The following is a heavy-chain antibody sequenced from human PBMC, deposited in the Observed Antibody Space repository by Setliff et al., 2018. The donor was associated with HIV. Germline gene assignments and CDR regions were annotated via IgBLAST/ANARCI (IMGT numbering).Heavy chain of an antibody. Sequence: GGSLRLSCAASGFFFKNAWMTWVRQAPGKGLEWVGHIKSKTDGGTAEYAAPMKGRFTISRDDSKNTLYLQMNSLKTEDTAVYYCTTITKEYDFWSGYWPYYFDYWGQGTLVTVSS. V-gene: IGHV3-15*01. J-gene: IGHJ4*02. CDR2: IKSKTDGGTA. D-gene: IGHD3-3*01. CDR1: GFFFKNAW. CDR3: TTITKEYDFWSGYWPYYFDY.